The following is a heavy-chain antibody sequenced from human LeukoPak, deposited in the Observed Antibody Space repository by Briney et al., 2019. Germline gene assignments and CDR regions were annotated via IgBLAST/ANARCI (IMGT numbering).Heavy chain of an antibody. D-gene: IGHD5-24*01. CDR2: IYYSGST. CDR3: ARGRDGYNFFDY. V-gene: IGHV4-59*01. J-gene: IGHJ4*02. CDR1: GGSISSYY. Sequence: SETLSLTCTVSGGSISSYYWSWIRQPPGKGLEWIGYIYYSGSTNYNPSLKSRVTISVDTSKNQFSLKLSSVTAADTAVYYCARGRDGYNFFDYWGQGTLVTVSS.